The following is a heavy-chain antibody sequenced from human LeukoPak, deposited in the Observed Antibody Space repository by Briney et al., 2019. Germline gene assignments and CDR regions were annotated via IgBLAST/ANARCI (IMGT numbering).Heavy chain of an antibody. CDR3: ARANYGDYGNYFDY. J-gene: IGHJ4*02. CDR2: ISSSSSTI. Sequence: TGGSLRLSCAASGFTFSSYSMNRVRQAPGKGLEWVSYISSSSSTIYYADSVKGRFTISRDNAKNSLYLQMNSLRDEDTAVYYCARANYGDYGNYFDYWGQGTLVTVSS. D-gene: IGHD4-17*01. CDR1: GFTFSSYS. V-gene: IGHV3-48*02.